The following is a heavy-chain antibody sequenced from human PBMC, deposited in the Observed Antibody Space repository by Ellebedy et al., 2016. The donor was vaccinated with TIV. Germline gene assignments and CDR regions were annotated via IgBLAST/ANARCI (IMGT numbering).Heavy chain of an antibody. CDR2: IRADGGKQ. CDR3: TKDQGDSGNPGY. Sequence: PGGSLRLSCAASGYLVSSYGIHWVRQGPGKGLEWVAYIRADGGKQWYADSVKGRFIISRDNSENTVYLQLNSPRVEDTAVYYCTKDQGDSGNPGYWGQGTLVTVSS. CDR1: GYLVSSYG. J-gene: IGHJ4*02. D-gene: IGHD3-10*01. V-gene: IGHV3-30*02.